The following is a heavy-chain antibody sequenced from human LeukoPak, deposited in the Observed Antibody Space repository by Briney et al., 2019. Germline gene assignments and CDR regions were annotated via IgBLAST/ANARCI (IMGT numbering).Heavy chain of an antibody. V-gene: IGHV4-34*01. J-gene: IGHJ4*02. CDR3: ARGTGYPLIG. CDR2: INHSGST. Sequence: SSETLSLTCAVYGASFRGYYWSWIRQPPGKGLEWIGEINHSGSTNYNPSLKSRVTISVDTSKNQFSLKLSSVTAADTAVYYCARGTGYPLIGWGQGTLVTVSS. D-gene: IGHD3-22*01. CDR1: GASFRGYY.